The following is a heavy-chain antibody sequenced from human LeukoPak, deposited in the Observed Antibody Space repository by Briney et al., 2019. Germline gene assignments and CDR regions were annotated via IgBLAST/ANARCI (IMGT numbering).Heavy chain of an antibody. D-gene: IGHD3-16*01. J-gene: IGHJ5*02. Sequence: SETLSLTCTVSGGSISSSSYYWGWIRQPPGKGLEWIGSIYYSGSTYYNPSLKSRVTISVDTSKNQFSLKLSSVTAADTAVYYCAGHDYVPNWFDPWGQGTLVTVSS. CDR3: AGHDYVPNWFDP. V-gene: IGHV4-39*01. CDR2: IYYSGST. CDR1: GGSISSSSYY.